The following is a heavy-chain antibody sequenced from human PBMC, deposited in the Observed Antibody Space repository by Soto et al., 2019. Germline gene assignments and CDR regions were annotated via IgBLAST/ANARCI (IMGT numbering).Heavy chain of an antibody. J-gene: IGHJ6*02. Sequence: QVQLQESGPGLVKPSETLSLTCSVSGGSVSSDSYYWSWIRQPPGKGLEWIGYIFHSGSTNYNPSLKSRVTMSVGTSKNQFSLKLTSLTAADTAVYYCARDRYGMDVWGQGTTVTVSS. CDR3: ARDRYGMDV. CDR1: GGSVSSDSYY. V-gene: IGHV4-61*01. CDR2: IFHSGST.